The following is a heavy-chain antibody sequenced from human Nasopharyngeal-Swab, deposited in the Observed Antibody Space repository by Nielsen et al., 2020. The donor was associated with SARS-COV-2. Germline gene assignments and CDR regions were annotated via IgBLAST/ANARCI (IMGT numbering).Heavy chain of an antibody. D-gene: IGHD2-2*01. Sequence: SVKISCKASGGTFSSDAISWVRQAPGQGLEWRGGIIPIFGTANYAQKFQGRVTITADESTSTAYMELSSLRSEDTAVYYCARVGVVVVPAEGFWSGNEGFDPWGQGTLVTVSS. V-gene: IGHV1-69*13. J-gene: IGHJ5*02. CDR2: IIPIFGTA. CDR1: GGTFSSDA. CDR3: ARVGVVVVPAEGFWSGNEGFDP.